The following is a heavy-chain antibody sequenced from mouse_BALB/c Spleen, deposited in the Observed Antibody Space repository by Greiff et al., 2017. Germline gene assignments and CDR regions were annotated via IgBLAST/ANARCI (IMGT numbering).Heavy chain of an antibody. V-gene: IGHV5-17*02. CDR2: ISSGSSTI. Sequence: EVHLVESGGGLVQPGGSRKLSCAASGFTFSSFGMHWVRQAPEKGLEWVAYISSGSSTIYYAYTVKGRFTISRDNPKNTLFLQMTSLRSEDTAMYYCARKAQLGHYFDYWGQGTTLTVSS. CDR3: ARKAQLGHYFDY. CDR1: GFTFSSFG. J-gene: IGHJ2*01. D-gene: IGHD4-1*02.